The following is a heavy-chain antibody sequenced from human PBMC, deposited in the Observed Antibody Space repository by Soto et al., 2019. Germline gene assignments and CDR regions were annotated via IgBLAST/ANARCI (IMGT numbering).Heavy chain of an antibody. J-gene: IGHJ6*02. CDR1: SYTFTSYA. Sequence: ASVKVSCKVSSYTFTSYAMHLFRHSPGQRLEWMGWINTGNGNTKYSQKFQGRVTITRDTSASTAYMELSSLRSEDTAVYYCARDKGPENYFGMDVWGQGTTVTVSS. V-gene: IGHV1-3*04. CDR2: INTGNGNT. CDR3: ARDKGPENYFGMDV.